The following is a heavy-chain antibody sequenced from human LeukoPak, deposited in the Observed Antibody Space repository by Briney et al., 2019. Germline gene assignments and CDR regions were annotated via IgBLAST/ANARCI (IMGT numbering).Heavy chain of an antibody. CDR3: ARDPAFGIDY. D-gene: IGHD3-10*01. J-gene: IGHJ4*02. V-gene: IGHV3-48*04. Sequence: GGSLRLSCAASGFASSSYALNWVRQAPGKGLEWVSYISSSGSTIYYADSVKGRFTISRDNAKNSLYLQMNSLRAEDTAVYYCARDPAFGIDYWGQGTLVTVSS. CDR2: ISSSGSTI. CDR1: GFASSSYA.